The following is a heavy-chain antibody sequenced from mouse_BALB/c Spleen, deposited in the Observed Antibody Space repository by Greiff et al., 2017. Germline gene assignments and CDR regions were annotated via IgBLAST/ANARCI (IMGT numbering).Heavy chain of an antibody. V-gene: IGHV3-8*02. CDR2: ISYSGST. J-gene: IGHJ3*01. D-gene: IGHD2-3*01. CDR3: ARDGYYTGWFAY. Sequence: EVQLVESGPSLVKPSQTLSLTCSVTGDSITSGYWNWIRKFPGNKLEYMGYISYSGSTYYNPSLKSRISITRDTSKNQYYLQLNSVTTEDTATYYCARDGYYTGWFAYWGQGTLVTVSA. CDR1: GDSITSGY.